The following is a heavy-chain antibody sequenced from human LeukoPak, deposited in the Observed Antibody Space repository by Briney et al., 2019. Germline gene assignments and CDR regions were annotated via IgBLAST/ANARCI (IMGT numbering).Heavy chain of an antibody. V-gene: IGHV4-38-2*02. CDR1: GYSITTGYY. CDR3: ASGSTQYPGDY. J-gene: IGHJ4*02. D-gene: IGHD1-1*01. Sequence: SETLSLTCTVSGYSITTGYYWGWIRQPPGKGLEWIGSIYTTGSTYYNPSLESRVTISVDRSKNQFSLKLSSVTAADTAVYYCASGSTQYPGDYWGQGTLVTVSS. CDR2: IYTTGST.